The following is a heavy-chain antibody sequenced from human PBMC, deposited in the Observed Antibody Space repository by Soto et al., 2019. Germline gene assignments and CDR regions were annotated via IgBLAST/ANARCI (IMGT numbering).Heavy chain of an antibody. CDR3: ARDGGMDGQQLVPTFDY. CDR2: INPSGGST. D-gene: IGHD6-13*01. J-gene: IGHJ4*02. CDR1: GYTFTSYY. Sequence: QVQLVQSGAEVKKPGASVKVSCKASGYTFTSYYMHWVRQAPGQGLEWMGIINPSGGSTSYAQKFQGRVTMTRDTYTSTVYMELSSLRSEDTAVYYCARDGGMDGQQLVPTFDYWGQGTLVTVSS. V-gene: IGHV1-46*01.